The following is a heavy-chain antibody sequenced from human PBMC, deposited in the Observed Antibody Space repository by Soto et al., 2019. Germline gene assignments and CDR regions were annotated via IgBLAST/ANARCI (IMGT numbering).Heavy chain of an antibody. J-gene: IGHJ4*02. CDR3: ATHSWDH. CDR2: ISGSGGDI. V-gene: IGHV3-23*01. Sequence: EVQLSESGGGLVQPGGSLRLSCAASGLTFSRADLSWVRQAPGKGLEWVSAISGSGGDIHYADSVNGRFTVSRDNPKNTLFLQMSSLRVEDTAIYYCATHSWDHWGQGTLVTVSS. CDR1: GLTFSRAD.